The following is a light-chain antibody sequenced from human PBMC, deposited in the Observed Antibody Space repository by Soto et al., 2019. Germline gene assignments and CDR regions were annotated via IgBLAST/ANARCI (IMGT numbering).Light chain of an antibody. J-gene: IGKJ4*01. Sequence: DLVMTQSPLSLPVTPGEPASISCRSSQSLLHSNGYNYLDWYLQKPGQSPQLLIYLGSNRASGVLDRFSGSGSGTDFTLKISRVEAEDVGVYYCMQALQTPLTFGGGTKVDIK. V-gene: IGKV2-28*01. CDR2: LGS. CDR3: MQALQTPLT. CDR1: QSLLHSNGYNY.